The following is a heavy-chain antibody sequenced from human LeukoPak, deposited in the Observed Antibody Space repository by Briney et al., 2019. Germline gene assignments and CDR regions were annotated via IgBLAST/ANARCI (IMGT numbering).Heavy chain of an antibody. CDR1: GGSFSGYY. CDR3: ARNNPNSPTIDY. D-gene: IGHD1-14*01. J-gene: IGHJ4*02. CDR2: IYYLGST. V-gene: IGHV4-59*01. Sequence: SETLSLTCAVYGGSFSGYYWSWIRQPPGKGLEWIGYIYYLGSTNYNPSLKSRVTISVDTSKSHFSLRLSSVTAADTAVYYCARNNPNSPTIDYWGQGTLVTVSS.